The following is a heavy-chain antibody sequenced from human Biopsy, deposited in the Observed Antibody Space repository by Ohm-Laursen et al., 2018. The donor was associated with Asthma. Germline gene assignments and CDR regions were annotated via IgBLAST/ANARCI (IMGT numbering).Heavy chain of an antibody. CDR2: IYWTDDK. Sequence: TQTLTLTCTFSGFSLSTSGVSLGWIRQPPGKALEGLVLIYWTDDKRYSPPLKTRLTSTQHTAKNQVGRTKTRMYPVDTATYFYAYRYRWDCFDLWGQGTLVTVSS. J-gene: IGHJ4*02. V-gene: IGHV2-5*01. CDR1: GFSLSTSGVS. CDR3: AYRYRWDCFDL. D-gene: IGHD3-16*02.